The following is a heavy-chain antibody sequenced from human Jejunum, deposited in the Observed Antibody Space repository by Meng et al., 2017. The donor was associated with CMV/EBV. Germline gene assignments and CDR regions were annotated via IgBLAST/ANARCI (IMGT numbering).Heavy chain of an antibody. CDR2: IYGDGGT. Sequence: GKLLESGGDLVQPGGSLRLSCAVSGFTVSRNFMTWVRQAPGKGLEWVSIIYGDGGTDYADSVKGRFTISRDNSRNTLYLQMNSLRAEDTAVYYCASPPPIGAALDYWGQGTLVTVSS. CDR3: ASPPPIGAALDY. D-gene: IGHD6-6*01. J-gene: IGHJ4*02. CDR1: GFTVSRNF. V-gene: IGHV3-66*01.